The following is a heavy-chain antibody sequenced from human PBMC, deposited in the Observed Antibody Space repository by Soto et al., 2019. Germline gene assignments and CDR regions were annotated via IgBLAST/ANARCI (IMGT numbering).Heavy chain of an antibody. Sequence: GASVNVSCKAPGYTFTGYYIHWVRQAPGQGLECMGWINPNSGGTNYAQKFQGRVTMTRDTSISTAYMELSRLRSDDTAVYYCARDPLWFGELFPRYYYGMDVWGQGTTVTVSS. CDR3: ARDPLWFGELFPRYYYGMDV. CDR2: INPNSGGT. V-gene: IGHV1-2*02. J-gene: IGHJ6*02. CDR1: GYTFTGYY. D-gene: IGHD3-10*01.